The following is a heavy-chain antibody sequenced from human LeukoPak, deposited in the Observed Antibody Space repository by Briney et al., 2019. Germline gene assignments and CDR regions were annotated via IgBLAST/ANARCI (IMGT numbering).Heavy chain of an antibody. CDR2: IIPILGIA. Sequence: ASVKVSCKASGYSFVGYGITWVRQAPGQGLEWMGRIIPILGIANYAQKFQGRVTITADKSTSTAYMELSSLRSEDTAVYYCARDRRRGVTVVGYYYYGMDVWGQGTTVTVSS. V-gene: IGHV1-69*04. J-gene: IGHJ6*02. CDR1: GYSFVGYG. D-gene: IGHD3-16*02. CDR3: ARDRRRGVTVVGYYYYGMDV.